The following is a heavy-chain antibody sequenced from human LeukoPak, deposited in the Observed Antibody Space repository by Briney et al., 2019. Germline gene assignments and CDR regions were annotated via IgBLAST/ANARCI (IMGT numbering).Heavy chain of an antibody. CDR3: VSQYDSSGYLVGFDY. CDR2: IYYSGTT. Sequence: SETLSLTCTVSDGSISSGSYYWGWIRQPPEKGLEWIGSIYYSGTTYYNPSLKSRVTMSVDTSENQFSLKLTSVTAADTALYYCVSQYDSSGYLVGFDYWGQGTLVTVSS. J-gene: IGHJ4*02. V-gene: IGHV4-39*01. CDR1: DGSISSGSYY. D-gene: IGHD3-22*01.